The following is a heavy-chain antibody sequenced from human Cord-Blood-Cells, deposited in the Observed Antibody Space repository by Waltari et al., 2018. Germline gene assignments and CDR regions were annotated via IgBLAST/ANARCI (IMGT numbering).Heavy chain of an antibody. D-gene: IGHD3-10*01. J-gene: IGHJ4*02. CDR3: ARGWFGEFDY. CDR1: GLPVRGNY. Sequence: EVQLVESGGGLIQPGGSLRLSCAASGLPVRGNYLCWVRQAPGKGLEWVSVIYSGGSTYYADSVKGRFTISRDNSKNTLYLQMNSLRAEDTAVYYCARGWFGEFDYWGQGTLVTVSS. CDR2: IYSGGST. V-gene: IGHV3-53*01.